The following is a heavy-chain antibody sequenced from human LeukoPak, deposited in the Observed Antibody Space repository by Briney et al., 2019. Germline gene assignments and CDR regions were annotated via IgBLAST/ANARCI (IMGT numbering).Heavy chain of an antibody. CDR1: GDSINNYY. D-gene: IGHD6-6*01. Sequence: SETLSLTCTVSGDSINNYYWSWIRQPAGKGLDWIGRIYTSGTTNYNPSLKSRVTMSVDTSKNQFSLKLSSVTAADTAMYYCARESYASSYVFDYWGRGTLVTVSS. V-gene: IGHV4-4*07. J-gene: IGHJ4*02. CDR3: ARESYASSYVFDY. CDR2: IYTSGTT.